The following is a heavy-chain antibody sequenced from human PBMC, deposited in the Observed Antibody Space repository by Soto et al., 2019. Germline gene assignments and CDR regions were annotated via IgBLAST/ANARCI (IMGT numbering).Heavy chain of an antibody. CDR3: ARGTRVRGIITNFDY. V-gene: IGHV1-18*01. Sequence: ASVKVSCKTSGYTFTSFGISWMRQAPGQGLEWMGWITAYNGDTNYAQKLQGRVSMTTDTSTNTAYMELRNLRSGDTAVYYCARGTRVRGIITNFDYWGQGTLVTVSS. CDR2: ITAYNGDT. J-gene: IGHJ4*02. D-gene: IGHD3-10*01. CDR1: GYTFTSFG.